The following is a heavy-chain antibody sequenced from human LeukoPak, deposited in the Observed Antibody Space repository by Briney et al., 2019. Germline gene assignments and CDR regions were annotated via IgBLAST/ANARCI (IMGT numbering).Heavy chain of an antibody. CDR3: ARRGGYCGGDCYSFGWFDP. V-gene: IGHV1-2*02. CDR1: GYTFTGYY. Sequence: APVKVSCKASGYTFTGYYMHWVRQAPGQGLEWMGWINPNSGGTSYAQKFQGRVTMTRDMSTSTVYMELSSLRSEDTAVYYCARRGGYCGGDCYSFGWFDPWGQGTLVTVSS. CDR2: INPNSGGT. J-gene: IGHJ5*02. D-gene: IGHD2-21*02.